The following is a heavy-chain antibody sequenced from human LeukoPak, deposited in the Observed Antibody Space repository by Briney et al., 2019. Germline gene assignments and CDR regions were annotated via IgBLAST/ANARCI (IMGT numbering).Heavy chain of an antibody. J-gene: IGHJ6*02. Sequence: GASVKVSCKVSGYTLTELSMHWVRQAPGKGLEWMGGFDPEDGETIYAQKFQGRVTMTEDTSTDTAYMELSSLRSEDTAVYYCATEVGFHYGSAASDGMDVWGQGTTVTVSS. CDR1: GYTLTELS. CDR3: ATEVGFHYGSAASDGMDV. D-gene: IGHD3-10*01. V-gene: IGHV1-24*01. CDR2: FDPEDGET.